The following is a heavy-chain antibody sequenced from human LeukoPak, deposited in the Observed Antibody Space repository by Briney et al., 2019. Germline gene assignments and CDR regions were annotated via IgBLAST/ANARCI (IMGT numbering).Heavy chain of an antibody. V-gene: IGHV4-39*01. Sequence: SETLSLTCTVSGGSISSSSYYWGWIRQPPGKGLEWIGGIYYRGNTYYNPSLKSRVTISVDTSKNQFSLKLSSVTAADTAVYYCARLTVREMRSFDYWGQGTLVTVSS. CDR3: ARLTVREMRSFDY. CDR1: GGSISSSSYY. D-gene: IGHD3-10*01. J-gene: IGHJ4*02. CDR2: IYYRGNT.